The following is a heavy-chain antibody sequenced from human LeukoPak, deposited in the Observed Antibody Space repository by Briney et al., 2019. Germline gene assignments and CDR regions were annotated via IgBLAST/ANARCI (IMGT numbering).Heavy chain of an antibody. CDR2: IYPGDSDT. CDR3: AIQSLRFGEYTYDY. D-gene: IGHD3-10*01. Sequence: GESLKISGKGSGYSFTSYWIGWVRQMPGKGLEWMWIIYPGDSDTRYSPSFQGQVTISADKSISTAYLQWSSLKASDTAMYYCAIQSLRFGEYTYDYWGQGTLVTVSS. J-gene: IGHJ4*02. CDR1: GYSFTSYW. V-gene: IGHV5-51*01.